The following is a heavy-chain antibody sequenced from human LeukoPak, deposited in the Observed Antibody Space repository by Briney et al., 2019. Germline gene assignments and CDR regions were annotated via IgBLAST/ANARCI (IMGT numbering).Heavy chain of an antibody. V-gene: IGHV3-30-3*01. J-gene: IGHJ4*02. CDR2: IPYDGSNK. D-gene: IGHD4-17*01. Sequence: GGSLRLSCAASGFTFSSYAMHWVRQAPGKGLEWVAVIPYDGSNKYYADSVKGRFTISRDNSKNTLYLQMNSLRAEDTAVYYCARLYGDYDYWGQGTLVTVSS. CDR1: GFTFSSYA. CDR3: ARLYGDYDY.